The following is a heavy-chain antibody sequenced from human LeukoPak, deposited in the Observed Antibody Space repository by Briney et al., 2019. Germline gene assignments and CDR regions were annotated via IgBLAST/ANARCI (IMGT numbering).Heavy chain of an antibody. J-gene: IGHJ4*02. CDR1: GYSFTNYG. V-gene: IGHV1-18*04. CDR3: ARADIGGAFSDTSDTRGGFFY. Sequence: ASVKVSCKASGYSFTNYGISWVRQPPGQGLEWMGWICAYNGYTNYPQKLQGRVTMTTDTPTTTAYMELRSLRCDDTAVDYWARADIGGAFSDTSDTRGGFFYWGQGAPVTAS. CDR2: ICAYNGYT. D-gene: IGHD2-15*01.